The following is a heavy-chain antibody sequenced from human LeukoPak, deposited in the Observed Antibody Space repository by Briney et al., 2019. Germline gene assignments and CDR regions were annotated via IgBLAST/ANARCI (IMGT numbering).Heavy chain of an antibody. CDR3: GSGYYSGGSGYSPADY. Sequence: ASVKVSCKASGYIFSNFFSSYGITWVRQAPGQGLEWMGWISPYKGNKKFAQKFQGRVTMTTDTSTSTAYMELRSLRSDDTAVYYCGSGYYSGGSGYSPADYWGQGTLVTVSS. D-gene: IGHD3-22*01. CDR1: GYIFSNFFSSYG. V-gene: IGHV1-18*01. J-gene: IGHJ4*02. CDR2: ISPYKGNK.